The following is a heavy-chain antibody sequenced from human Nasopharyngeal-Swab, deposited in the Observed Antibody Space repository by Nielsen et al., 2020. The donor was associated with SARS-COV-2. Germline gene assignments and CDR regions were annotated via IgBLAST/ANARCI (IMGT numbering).Heavy chain of an antibody. Sequence: SETLSLTCAVYGGSFSGHQWSWVRQTPGKGLEWIGEVNHGGGTNYNPSLKSRVTISVATSKNQLSLKLTSVTAADTAVYYCARGGAGVVASPVLGLGPFYYYHFMDVWGQGTTVTVSS. CDR2: VNHGGGT. CDR3: ARGGAGVVASPVLGLGPFYYYHFMDV. V-gene: IGHV4-34*01. J-gene: IGHJ6*03. CDR1: GGSFSGHQ. D-gene: IGHD6-6*01.